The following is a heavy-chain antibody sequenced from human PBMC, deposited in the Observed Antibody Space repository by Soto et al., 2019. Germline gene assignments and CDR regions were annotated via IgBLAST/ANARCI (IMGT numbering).Heavy chain of an antibody. CDR1: GGSISSGGYY. CDR3: ARHNYDSSGTAVDV. Sequence: QVQLQESGPGLVKPSQTLSLTCTVSGGSISSGGYYWSWIRQHPGKGLEWIGYIYYSGSTYYNPSLQSRVTLSVDTSQNQVSLKLSSVTAAATAVYYCARHNYDSSGTAVDVWGQGTTVTVSS. V-gene: IGHV4-31*03. CDR2: IYYSGST. D-gene: IGHD3-22*01. J-gene: IGHJ6*02.